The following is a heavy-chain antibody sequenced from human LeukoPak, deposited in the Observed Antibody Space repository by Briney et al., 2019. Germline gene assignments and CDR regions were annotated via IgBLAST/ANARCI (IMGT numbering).Heavy chain of an antibody. J-gene: IGHJ4*02. Sequence: ESGPALVKPTQTLPVTCTFSGFSLTTSGMCVSWIRQPPGRALEWLTLIDWDDDKSYSTSLKTRLTISKDTSRNQVVLTMTNMHPVDTATYYCARGSSHGFDYWGQGTLVTVSS. CDR1: GFSLTTSGMC. CDR2: IDWDDDK. V-gene: IGHV2-70*01. CDR3: ARGSSHGFDY.